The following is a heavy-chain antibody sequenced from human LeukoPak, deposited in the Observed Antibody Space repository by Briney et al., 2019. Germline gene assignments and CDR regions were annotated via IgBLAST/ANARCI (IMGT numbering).Heavy chain of an antibody. J-gene: IGHJ4*01. Sequence: GGSLRLSCAASGFPFSSYAMSWVRQAPGKGLEWVAFIRYDGSNKYYADSVKGRFTISRDNSKNTLYLQINSLRAEDTAVYYCARDGTAAGLYFDLWGQGTLVTVSS. CDR2: IRYDGSNK. D-gene: IGHD6-13*01. V-gene: IGHV3-30*02. CDR3: ARDGTAAGLYFDL. CDR1: GFPFSSYA.